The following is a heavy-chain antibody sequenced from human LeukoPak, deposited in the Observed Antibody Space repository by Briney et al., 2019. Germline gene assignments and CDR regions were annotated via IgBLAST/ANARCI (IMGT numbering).Heavy chain of an antibody. J-gene: IGHJ4*02. CDR3: ARDRVQLWFLLSY. D-gene: IGHD5-18*01. Sequence: VASVKASCKASGYTFTGYYMHWVRQAPGQGLEWMGWLNPNSGVTNYAQKFQGRVTMTRDTSISTAYMELSRLTSDDTAVYYCARDRVQLWFLLSYWGQGTLVTVSS. V-gene: IGHV1-2*02. CDR1: GYTFTGYY. CDR2: LNPNSGVT.